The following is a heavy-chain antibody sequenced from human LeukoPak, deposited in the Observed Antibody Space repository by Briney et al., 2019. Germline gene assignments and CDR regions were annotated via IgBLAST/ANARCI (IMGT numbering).Heavy chain of an antibody. CDR2: ISGSGGST. J-gene: IGHJ6*02. V-gene: IGHV3-23*01. D-gene: IGHD6-6*01. Sequence: GGSLRLSCAASGFTFSSYAMSWVRQAPGKGLEWVSAISGSGGSTYYADSVKGRFTISRDNAKNSLYLQMNSLRAEDTALYYCAKDRGPKQAARTREYYYYGMDVWGQGTTVTVSS. CDR3: AKDRGPKQAARTREYYYYGMDV. CDR1: GFTFSSYA.